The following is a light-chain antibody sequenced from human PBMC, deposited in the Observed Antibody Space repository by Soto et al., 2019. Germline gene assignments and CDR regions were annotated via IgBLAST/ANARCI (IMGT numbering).Light chain of an antibody. CDR2: KTN. CDR1: SSNIGSNY. CDR3: AAWDDSLSGPL. Sequence: QSVLTQPPSASGTPGQRVTISCSGSSSNIGSNYVYWYQQFPGTAPKLLIYKTNQRPSGVPDRFSGSKSGTSASLAISGLRSEDEADYYCAAWDDSLSGPLFGGGTQLTVL. J-gene: IGLJ2*01. V-gene: IGLV1-47*01.